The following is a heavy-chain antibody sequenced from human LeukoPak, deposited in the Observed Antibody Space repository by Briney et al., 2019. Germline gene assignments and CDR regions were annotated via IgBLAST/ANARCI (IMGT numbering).Heavy chain of an antibody. J-gene: IGHJ4*02. D-gene: IGHD6-13*01. Sequence: SETLSLTCTVSGGSISSYYWSWIRQPAGKGLEWIGRIYTSGSTNYNPSLKSRVTMSVDTSKNQFSLKLSSVTAADTAVYYCARDEVIAAAGTRGYYFDHWGQGTLVTVSS. CDR3: ARDEVIAAAGTRGYYFDH. CDR1: GGSISSYY. CDR2: IYTSGST. V-gene: IGHV4-4*07.